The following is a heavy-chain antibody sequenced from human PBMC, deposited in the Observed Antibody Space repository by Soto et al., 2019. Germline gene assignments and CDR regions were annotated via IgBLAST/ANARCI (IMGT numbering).Heavy chain of an antibody. CDR3: ASSFYSGSGSSTYYFDY. Sequence: QVQLQESGPGLVKPSETLSLTCTVSGGSISSYYWSWIRQPPGKGLEWIGYIYYSGSTNYNPSLKSRVTISLATSKNQFSLKLSSVTAADTAVYYCASSFYSGSGSSTYYFDYWGQGTLVTVSS. CDR1: GGSISSYY. D-gene: IGHD3-10*01. CDR2: IYYSGST. V-gene: IGHV4-59*01. J-gene: IGHJ4*02.